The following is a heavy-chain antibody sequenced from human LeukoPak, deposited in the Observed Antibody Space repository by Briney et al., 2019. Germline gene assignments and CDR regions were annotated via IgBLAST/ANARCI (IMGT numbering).Heavy chain of an antibody. CDR1: GYTFTSYD. Sequence: ASVKVSCKASGYTFTSYDINWVRQATGQGLEWMGWMNPNSGNTGYAQKFQGRVTMTRNTSISTAYMELSSLRSEDTAVYYCAVYLVASLGWFDPWGQGTLVTVSS. CDR3: AVYLVASLGWFDP. V-gene: IGHV1-8*01. CDR2: MNPNSGNT. D-gene: IGHD2/OR15-2a*01. J-gene: IGHJ5*02.